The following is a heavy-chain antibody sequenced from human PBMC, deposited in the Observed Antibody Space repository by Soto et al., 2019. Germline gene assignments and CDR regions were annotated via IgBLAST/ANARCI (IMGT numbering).Heavy chain of an antibody. CDR1: GGSISSSSYY. D-gene: IGHD1-26*01. J-gene: IGHJ5*02. V-gene: IGHV4-39*07. Sequence: SETLSLTCTVSGGSISSSSYYWGWIRQPPGKGLEWIGSIYYSGSTYYNPSLKSRVTISVDTYKNQFSLKLSSVTAADTAVYYCARGRGGSYRNWFDPGGQGTLVTVSS. CDR2: IYYSGST. CDR3: ARGRGGSYRNWFDP.